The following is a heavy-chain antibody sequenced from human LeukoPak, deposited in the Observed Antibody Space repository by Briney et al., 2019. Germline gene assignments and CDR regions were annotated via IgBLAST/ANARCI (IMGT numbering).Heavy chain of an antibody. V-gene: IGHV3-30*18. CDR2: ISYDGSNK. CDR3: AKDGNDYTYYFDY. D-gene: IGHD4-11*01. Sequence: QPGRSLRLSCAASGFTFSSYGMHWVRQAPGKGLEWGAVISYDGSNKYYADSVKGRFTISRDNSKNTLYLQMNSLRAEDTAVYYCAKDGNDYTYYFDYWGQGTLVTVSS. CDR1: GFTFSSYG. J-gene: IGHJ4*02.